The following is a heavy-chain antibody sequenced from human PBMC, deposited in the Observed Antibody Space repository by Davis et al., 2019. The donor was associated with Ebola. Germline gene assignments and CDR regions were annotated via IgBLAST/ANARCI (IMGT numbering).Heavy chain of an antibody. D-gene: IGHD2-8*02. Sequence: GESLKISCVVSGISLKSRAMSWVRQAPGKGLEWVSGIGSDGGTPYAGSVRGRFTISRDDSKNTLFLQMNSLRGEDTAVYYCAKDLFWWSASDVWGQGTTVVVS. J-gene: IGHJ6*02. V-gene: IGHV3-23*01. CDR1: GISLKSRA. CDR3: AKDLFWWSASDV. CDR2: IGSDGGT.